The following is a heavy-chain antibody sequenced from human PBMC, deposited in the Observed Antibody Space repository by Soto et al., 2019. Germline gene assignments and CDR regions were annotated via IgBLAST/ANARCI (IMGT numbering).Heavy chain of an antibody. CDR3: ARASGSSMSRGAPPYWYFGL. J-gene: IGHJ2*01. V-gene: IGHV4-31*01. D-gene: IGHD3-10*01. Sequence: QVQLQESGPGLVKPSQTLSLTCTVSGDSISSGGYYWSWIRQHPGKGLERIGYIYSSGNTYYTPSLKSPLTISVDTSKNQLSLKLNSVTAANTAFYYCARASGSSMSRGAPPYWYFGLWGRGTLVTVS. CDR1: GDSISSGGYY. CDR2: IYSSGNT.